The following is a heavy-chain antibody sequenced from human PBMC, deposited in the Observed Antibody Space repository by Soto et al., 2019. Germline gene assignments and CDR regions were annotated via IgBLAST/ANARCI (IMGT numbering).Heavy chain of an antibody. D-gene: IGHD5-18*01. V-gene: IGHV4-59*08. Sequence: QVQLQESGPGLVKPSETLSLTCTVSGGSISSYYWSWIRQPPGKGLEWIGYIYYSGSTNYNPSLKRRVTISVDTSNNQFSLKLSSVTAADTAVYYWARRYGSCFAYWGQGTLVTVSS. J-gene: IGHJ4*02. CDR2: IYYSGST. CDR1: GGSISSYY. CDR3: ARRYGSCFAY.